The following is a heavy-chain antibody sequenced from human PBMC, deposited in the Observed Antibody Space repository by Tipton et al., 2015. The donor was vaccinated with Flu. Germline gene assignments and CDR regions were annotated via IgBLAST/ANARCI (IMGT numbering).Heavy chain of an antibody. CDR2: VWNDGTKE. J-gene: IGHJ3*01. Sequence: SLRLSCKVFGFTLSNYGMYWVRQAPGKGLEWVAYVWNDGTKESYADSVRGRFTISRDNSKNTPYLQMNSLRLEDTAVYYCVKDLTRAFDVWGRGTLVTVSA. CDR3: VKDLTRAFDV. V-gene: IGHV3-30*02. CDR1: GFTLSNYG. D-gene: IGHD3-9*01.